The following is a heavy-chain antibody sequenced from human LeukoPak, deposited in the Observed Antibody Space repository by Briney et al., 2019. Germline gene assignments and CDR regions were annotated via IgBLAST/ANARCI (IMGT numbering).Heavy chain of an antibody. CDR3: ARDLPFLHSSSPYDY. CDR1: GGTFSSYA. V-gene: IGHV1-69*04. Sequence: SVKVSCKASGGTFSSYAISWVRQAPGQGLEWMGRIIPILGIANYAQKFQGRVTITADKSTSTAYMELSSLRSDDTAVYYCARDLPFLHSSSPYDYWGQGTLVTVSS. J-gene: IGHJ4*02. D-gene: IGHD6-6*01. CDR2: IIPILGIA.